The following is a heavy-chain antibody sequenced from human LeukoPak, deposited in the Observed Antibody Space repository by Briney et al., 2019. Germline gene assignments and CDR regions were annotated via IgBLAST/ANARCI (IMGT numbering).Heavy chain of an antibody. V-gene: IGHV3-33*01. CDR1: GFTFSTYG. D-gene: IGHD2-2*01. J-gene: IGHJ4*02. CDR2: IWYDGSNK. CDR3: ARSRYCSSTSCYGFLDY. Sequence: PGRSLRLSCAASGFTFSTYGMHWVRQAPGKGLQWVAVIWYDGSNKQYADSVKGRFTISRDNSKNTLYLQMNSRRAEDTAVYYCARSRYCSSTSCYGFLDYWGQGTLVTVSS.